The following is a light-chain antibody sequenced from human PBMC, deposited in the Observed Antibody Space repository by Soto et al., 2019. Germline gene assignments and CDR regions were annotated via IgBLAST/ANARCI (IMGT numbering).Light chain of an antibody. CDR2: DAS. CDR1: QSIPSGY. CDR3: QQRGGSPPTWT. Sequence: EIVFTQSPGTLSLSPGERATLSFRASQSIPSGYLAWYQQKPGQAPRLLIYDASNRATGIPDRFSGSGSGTDFTLTISRLEPEDFAVYYCQQRGGSPPTWTFGQGTKVDIK. V-gene: IGKV3-20*01. J-gene: IGKJ1*01.